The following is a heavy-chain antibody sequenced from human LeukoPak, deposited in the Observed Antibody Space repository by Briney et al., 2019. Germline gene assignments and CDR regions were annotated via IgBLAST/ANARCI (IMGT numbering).Heavy chain of an antibody. CDR2: IKSDGTST. V-gene: IGHV3-74*01. CDR1: GFTFSTYW. Sequence: GGALRLYCAASGFTFSTYWMHWVRQAPGKGLVWVSRIKSDGTSTIYADSVKGRFTISRDNSKNTLYLQMNSLRAEDTAVYYCARRAGAYSHPYDYWGQGTLVTVSS. D-gene: IGHD4/OR15-4a*01. CDR3: ARRAGAYSHPYDY. J-gene: IGHJ4*02.